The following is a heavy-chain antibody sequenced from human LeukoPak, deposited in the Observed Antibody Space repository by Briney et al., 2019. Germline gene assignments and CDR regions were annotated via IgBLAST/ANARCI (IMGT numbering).Heavy chain of an antibody. J-gene: IGHJ3*02. CDR2: IYLGDSDT. D-gene: IGHD3-9*01. Sequence: GESLKISCKGSGYSFTSYWIGWVRQLPGKGLEWMGIIYLGDSDTRYSPSFQGQVTLSADKSISTAYLQWSSLKASDTAMYYWARRFGILTGFAFDIWGQGTMVTVSS. CDR3: ARRFGILTGFAFDI. V-gene: IGHV5-51*01. CDR1: GYSFTSYW.